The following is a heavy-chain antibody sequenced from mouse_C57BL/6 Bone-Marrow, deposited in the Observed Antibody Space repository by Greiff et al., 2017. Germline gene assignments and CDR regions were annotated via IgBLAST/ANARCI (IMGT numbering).Heavy chain of an antibody. CDR2: IRNKANNHAT. CDR3: TRRVGRGYAMDY. CDR1: GFTFSDAW. V-gene: IGHV6-6*01. D-gene: IGHD4-1*01. Sequence: EVKVEESGGGLVQPGGSMKLSCAASGFTFSDAWMDWVRQSPEKGLEWVAEIRNKANNHATYYAESVKGRFTIARDDYKSSVYLQMNSLRAEDTGIYYCTRRVGRGYAMDYWGQGTSVTVSS. J-gene: IGHJ4*01.